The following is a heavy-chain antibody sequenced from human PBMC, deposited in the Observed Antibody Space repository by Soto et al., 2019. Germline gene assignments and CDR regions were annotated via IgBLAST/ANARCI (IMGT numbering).Heavy chain of an antibody. CDR1: SGSISSYY. Sequence: QVQLQESGPGLVKPSETLSLTCTVSSGSISSYYWSWIRQPPGKGLEWIGYIYYSGSTNYNPSLKSRVTISVDTSKNQFSLKLSSVTAADTAVYYCACSRDGYNLDYYGLDVWGQGTTVTVSS. CDR3: ACSRDGYNLDYYGLDV. D-gene: IGHD5-12*01. V-gene: IGHV4-59*01. J-gene: IGHJ6*02. CDR2: IYYSGST.